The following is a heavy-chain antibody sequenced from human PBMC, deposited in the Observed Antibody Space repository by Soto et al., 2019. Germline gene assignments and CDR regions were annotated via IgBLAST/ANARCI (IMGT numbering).Heavy chain of an antibody. J-gene: IGHJ6*02. CDR1: GFTFSNAW. D-gene: IGHD3-3*01. CDR2: IKSKTDGGTT. CDR3: TRYYDFWSGYRYYYYGMDV. V-gene: IGHV3-15*07. Sequence: GGSLRLSCAASGFTFSNAWMNWVRQAPGKGLEWVGRIKSKTDGGTTDYAAPVKGRFTISRDDSKNTLYLQMNSLKTEDTAVYYRTRYYDFWSGYRYYYYGMDVWGQGTTVTVSS.